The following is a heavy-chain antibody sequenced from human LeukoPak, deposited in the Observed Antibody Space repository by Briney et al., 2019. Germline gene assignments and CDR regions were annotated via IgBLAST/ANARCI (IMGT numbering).Heavy chain of an antibody. V-gene: IGHV3-73*01. CDR1: GFTFSGSA. CDR2: IRSKANSYAT. Sequence: GGSLRLSCAASGFTFSGSAMHWVRQASGKGLEWVGRIRSKANSYATAYAASVKGRFTISRDDSKNTAYLQMNSLKTEDTAVYYRTRQRQYYDFWSGYYSAGSDYWGQGTLVTVSS. CDR3: TRQRQYYDFWSGYYSAGSDY. D-gene: IGHD3-3*01. J-gene: IGHJ4*02.